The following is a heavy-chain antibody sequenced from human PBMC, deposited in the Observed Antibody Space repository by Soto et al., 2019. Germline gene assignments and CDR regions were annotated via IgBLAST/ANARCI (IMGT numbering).Heavy chain of an antibody. J-gene: IGHJ4*02. CDR3: NRVTTHYDFWSGYSGY. D-gene: IGHD3-3*01. Sequence: GGSLRLSCTASGFTFGDYAMSWVRQAPGKGLEWVGFIRSKAYGGTTEYAASVKGRFTISRDDSKSIAYLQMNSLKTEDTAVYYCNRVTTHYDFWSGYSGYWGQGTLVTVSS. CDR2: IRSKAYGGTT. CDR1: GFTFGDYA. V-gene: IGHV3-49*04.